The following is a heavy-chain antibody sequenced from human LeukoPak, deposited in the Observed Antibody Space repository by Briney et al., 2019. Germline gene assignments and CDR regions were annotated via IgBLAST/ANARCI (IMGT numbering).Heavy chain of an antibody. J-gene: IGHJ4*02. CDR1: GYTFTSYG. CDR3: ARDAPLMNYYDSSGYSDYYFDY. Sequence: ASVKVSCKASGYTFTSYGISWVRQAPGQGLEWMGWISAYNGNTNYAQKLQGRVTMTTDTSTSTAYMELRSLRSDDTAVYYCARDAPLMNYYDSSGYSDYYFDYWGQGTLVTVSS. CDR2: ISAYNGNT. V-gene: IGHV1-18*01. D-gene: IGHD3-22*01.